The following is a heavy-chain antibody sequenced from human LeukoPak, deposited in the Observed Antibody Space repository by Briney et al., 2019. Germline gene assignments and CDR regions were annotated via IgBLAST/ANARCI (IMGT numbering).Heavy chain of an antibody. CDR2: IYHSGST. V-gene: IGHV4-4*02. J-gene: IGHJ5*02. Sequence: SETLSLTCAVSGGSISSDNWWSWVRQPPGKGLEWIGEIYHSGSTNYNPSLKSRVTISVDTSKNQFSLKLSSVTAADTAVYYCARHPFVVVPAATGFDPWGQGTLATVSS. CDR1: GGSISSDNW. D-gene: IGHD2-2*01. CDR3: ARHPFVVVPAATGFDP.